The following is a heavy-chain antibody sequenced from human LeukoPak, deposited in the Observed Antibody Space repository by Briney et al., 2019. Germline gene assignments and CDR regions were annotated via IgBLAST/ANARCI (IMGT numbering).Heavy chain of an antibody. D-gene: IGHD5-18*01. J-gene: IGHJ4*02. CDR1: GGSISSYY. Sequence: SETLSLTCTVSGGSISSYYWSWIRQPPGKGVEWIGYIYYSGSTNYNPSLKSRVTISVDTSKNQFSLKLSSVTAADTAVYYCARADTAMVMGDYWGQGTLVTVSS. CDR3: ARADTAMVMGDY. V-gene: IGHV4-59*08. CDR2: IYYSGST.